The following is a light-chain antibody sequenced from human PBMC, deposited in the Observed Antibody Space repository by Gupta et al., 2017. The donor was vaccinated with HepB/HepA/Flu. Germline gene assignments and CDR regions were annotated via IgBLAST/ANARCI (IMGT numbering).Light chain of an antibody. J-gene: IGLJ2*01. Sequence: QSALTQPPSASGSPGQSVTISCTGTTSDVGGYNYVSWYQHHPGKAPKLMIFEVYHRPSGVPDRFSGSKSGNTESLTVSGLQAEDEADYDCSSYAGSDNLVFGGGTKLTVL. CDR2: EVY. V-gene: IGLV2-8*01. CDR3: SSYAGSDNLV. CDR1: TSDVGGYNY.